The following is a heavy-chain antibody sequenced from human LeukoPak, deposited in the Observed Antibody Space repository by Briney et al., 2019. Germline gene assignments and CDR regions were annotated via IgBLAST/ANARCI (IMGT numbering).Heavy chain of an antibody. J-gene: IGHJ4*02. CDR3: SRNPYYDFCCFDY. CDR1: GFTFSSYA. Sequence: PGGSLRLSCAASGFTFSSYAMSWVRQAPGKGLEWVGFIRSKAYGGTIQYAASVRGRFTISKDDSKSIAYLQMDSLKTEDTAMYYCSRNPYYDFCCFDYWGQGTLVTVSS. D-gene: IGHD3-3*01. V-gene: IGHV3-49*04. CDR2: IRSKAYGGTI.